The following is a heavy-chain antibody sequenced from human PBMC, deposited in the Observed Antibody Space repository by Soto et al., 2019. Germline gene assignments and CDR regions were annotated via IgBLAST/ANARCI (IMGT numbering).Heavy chain of an antibody. V-gene: IGHV3-15*01. J-gene: IGHJ3*02. CDR1: GFTFSNAW. D-gene: IGHD2-8*01. Sequence: GGSLSLSCATSGFTFSNAWMAWVRQAPGKGLEWVGRIKSIADGGTTNYAAPVKGRFSISRHDSENTLYLQMNSLRVEDTGIYYCHTPHGRNAFDIWGPGTVVTVS. CDR3: HTPHGRNAFDI. CDR2: IKSIADGGTT.